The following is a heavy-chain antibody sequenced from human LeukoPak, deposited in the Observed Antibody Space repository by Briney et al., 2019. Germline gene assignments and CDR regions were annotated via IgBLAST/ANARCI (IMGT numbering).Heavy chain of an antibody. Sequence: GGSRRLSCAASGFTFTSYAMSWVRQAPGKGLDWVSAISGSGGSTYYADSVKGRFTISRDNSKNTLYLQMNSLRAEDTAVYYCAKDLRGGRGSYFDYWGQGTLVTVSS. CDR3: AKDLRGGRGSYFDY. J-gene: IGHJ4*02. V-gene: IGHV3-23*01. CDR2: ISGSGGST. D-gene: IGHD3-16*01. CDR1: GFTFTSYA.